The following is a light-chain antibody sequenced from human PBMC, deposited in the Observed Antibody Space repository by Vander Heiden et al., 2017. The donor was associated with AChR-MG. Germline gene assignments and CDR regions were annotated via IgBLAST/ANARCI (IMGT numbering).Light chain of an antibody. Sequence: QSALTQPASVSGSPGQSITISCPGTSSDVGGYNYVSWYEQHRGKAHKLMIYDVSNRPSGVSNRFSGSKSGNTASLTISGLQAEDEADYYCSSYTSSSTLVVFGGGTKLTVL. CDR3: SSYTSSSTLVV. J-gene: IGLJ2*01. V-gene: IGLV2-14*03. CDR2: DVS. CDR1: SSDVGGYNY.